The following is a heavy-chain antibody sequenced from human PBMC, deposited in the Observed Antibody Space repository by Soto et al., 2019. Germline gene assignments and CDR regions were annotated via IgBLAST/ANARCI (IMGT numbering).Heavy chain of an antibody. J-gene: IGHJ6*02. D-gene: IGHD2-2*01. V-gene: IGHV3-30*03. CDR2: ISYDGSNK. CDR3: ARGMKTAVFYGMDV. CDR1: GFTFRSYG. Sequence: GGSLRLSCAASGFTFRSYGMHWVRQAPGKGLEWVAVISYDGSNKYYADSVKGRFTISRDNSKNTLLLQMYSLRREDTAVYYCARGMKTAVFYGMDVWGQGTTVTVSS.